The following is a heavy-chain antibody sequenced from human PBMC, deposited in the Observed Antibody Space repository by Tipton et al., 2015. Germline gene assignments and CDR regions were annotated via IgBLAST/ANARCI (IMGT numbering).Heavy chain of an antibody. D-gene: IGHD2-15*01. CDR1: GFTFSLYW. J-gene: IGHJ4*02. CDR2: INSDGSVT. V-gene: IGHV3-74*01. Sequence: SLRLSCEASGFTFSLYWMHWVRQVPGKGLVWVSRINSDGSVTDHADSVKGRFTISRDNSKNTLYLQMNSLRAEDTAVYYCARLVGVGSYYFDYWGQGTLVTVSS. CDR3: ARLVGVGSYYFDY.